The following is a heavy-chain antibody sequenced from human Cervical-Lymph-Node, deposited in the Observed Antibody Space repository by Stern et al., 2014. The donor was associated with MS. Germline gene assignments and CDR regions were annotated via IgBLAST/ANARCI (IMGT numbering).Heavy chain of an antibody. Sequence: VQLVESGAEVKKPGASVKVPCTASGYTFTSYDINWVRQATGQGLEWRGWMNPNSGNTGYAQKFQGRVTMTRNTSISTAYMELSSLRSEDTAVYYCARVRNYGDYEVVYWGQGTLVTVSS. CDR3: ARVRNYGDYEVVY. J-gene: IGHJ4*02. V-gene: IGHV1-8*01. CDR2: MNPNSGNT. CDR1: GYTFTSYD. D-gene: IGHD4-17*01.